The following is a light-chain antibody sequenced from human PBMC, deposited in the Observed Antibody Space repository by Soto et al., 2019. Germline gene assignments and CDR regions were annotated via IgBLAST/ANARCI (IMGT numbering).Light chain of an antibody. V-gene: IGLV2-14*01. CDR2: EVS. J-gene: IGLJ2*01. Sequence: QSVLTQPASVSGSPGQSITISCTGTSSDVGGYNYVSWYQQHPGKAPKLMIYEVSNRPSGVSNRFSGSKSGNTASLTISGLQPEDEADYYCSSYTLTATLFGGGTKLTVL. CDR1: SSDVGGYNY. CDR3: SSYTLTATL.